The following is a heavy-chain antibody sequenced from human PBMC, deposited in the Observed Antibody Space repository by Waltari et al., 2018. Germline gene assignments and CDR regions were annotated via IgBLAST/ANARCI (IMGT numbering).Heavy chain of an antibody. D-gene: IGHD3-3*01. V-gene: IGHV4-4*07. CDR3: ARGNYDFGGYYFDY. CDR2: IYTSGST. J-gene: IGHJ4*02. Sequence: QVQLQESGPGLVKPSEPLSLTCTVSGGSISSYYWSWIRQPAGKGLEWIGRIYTSGSTNYNPSLKSRVTMSVDTSKNQFSLKLSSVTAADTAVYYCARGNYDFGGYYFDYWGQGTLVTVSS. CDR1: GGSISSYY.